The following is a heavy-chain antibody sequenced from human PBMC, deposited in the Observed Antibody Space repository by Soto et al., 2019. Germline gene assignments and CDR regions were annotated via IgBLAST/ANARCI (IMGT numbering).Heavy chain of an antibody. V-gene: IGHV1-69*06. CDR2: IIPIFDTA. CDR3: ARHDDCAGGPCSTGRWFDP. J-gene: IGHJ5*02. Sequence: SVKVSCKASGGTFSNYAISWVRQAPGQGLEWMGGIIPIFDTANYAQKFQGRVTISLDTSKNQFSLKLSSVTAADTAVYYCARHDDCAGGPCSTGRWFDPWGQGTLVTVSS. CDR1: GGTFSNYA. D-gene: IGHD2-8*02.